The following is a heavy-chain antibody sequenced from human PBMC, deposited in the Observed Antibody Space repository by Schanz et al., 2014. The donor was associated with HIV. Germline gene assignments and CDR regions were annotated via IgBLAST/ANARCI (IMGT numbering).Heavy chain of an antibody. D-gene: IGHD3-10*01. Sequence: QVQLVQSGAEVKKPGASVKVSCKASGYNFTSYDINWVRQATGQGLEWMGWMNPNSANTGYAQKFQGRVTMTRNTSISTAYMELSSLRSEDTAVYFCARITHHLRSSFGDYVYGMDVWGQGTTVTVSS. CDR2: MNPNSANT. CDR3: ARITHHLRSSFGDYVYGMDV. J-gene: IGHJ6*02. CDR1: GYNFTSYD. V-gene: IGHV1-8*01.